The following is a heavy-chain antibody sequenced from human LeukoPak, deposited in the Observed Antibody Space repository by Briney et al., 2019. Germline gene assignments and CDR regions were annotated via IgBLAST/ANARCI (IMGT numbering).Heavy chain of an antibody. CDR1: GFTFSDYY. Sequence: GGSLRLSCAASGFTFSDYYMSWIRQAPGKGLEWVSSITSSSRYIYYADSVKGRFTISRDNAKNSLYLQMNSLRAEDTAVYYCARDPYSGTYGDYYYYYMDLWGQGTTVTISS. CDR3: ARDPYSGTYGDYYYYYMDL. D-gene: IGHD1-26*01. V-gene: IGHV3-11*06. CDR2: ITSSSRYI. J-gene: IGHJ6*03.